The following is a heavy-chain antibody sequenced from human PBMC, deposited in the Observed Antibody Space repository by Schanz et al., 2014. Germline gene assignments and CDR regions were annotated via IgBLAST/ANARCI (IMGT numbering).Heavy chain of an antibody. J-gene: IGHJ6*02. V-gene: IGHV4-39*01. Sequence: QLQESGPGLVKPSETLSLTCTVSGGSISYSSYCWVWIRQPPGKGLELVGTLYYDGNTHYNPSLEGRATIPGDPPETQFPLPRPSVTAADTGIYYCSRRPSGTDYYGLDVWGQGTSVTVSS. D-gene: IGHD1-1*01. CDR2: LYYDGNT. CDR3: SRRPSGTDYYGLDV. CDR1: GGSISYSSYC.